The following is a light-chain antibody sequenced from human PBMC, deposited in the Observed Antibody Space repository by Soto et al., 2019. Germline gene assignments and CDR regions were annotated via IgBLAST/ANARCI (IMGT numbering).Light chain of an antibody. J-gene: IGKJ4*01. CDR2: AAS. CDR1: QAISTY. CDR3: QQLNAYPLT. Sequence: DIQLIQSPSLLSASVGDRVTITCRASQAISTYLAWYQQASGKAPKLLISAASTLQRGVPSRFSGSGSGTQFTLTISSLQPEDFATYYCQQLNAYPLTFGGGTRVEIK. V-gene: IGKV1-9*01.